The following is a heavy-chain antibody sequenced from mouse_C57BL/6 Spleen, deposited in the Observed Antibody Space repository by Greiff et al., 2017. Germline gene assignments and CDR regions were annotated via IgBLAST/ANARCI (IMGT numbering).Heavy chain of an antibody. Sequence: EVKLKESGGDLVKPGGSLKLSCAASGFTFSSYGMSWVRQTPDKRLEWVATISSGDSYNYYTDRVKGRFTISRDNAKNTLYLQMSSLKCEDTAMYYCERDFDYWGQGTTLTVSS. CDR3: ERDFDY. J-gene: IGHJ2*01. CDR1: GFTFSSYG. V-gene: IGHV5-6*01. CDR2: ISSGDSYN.